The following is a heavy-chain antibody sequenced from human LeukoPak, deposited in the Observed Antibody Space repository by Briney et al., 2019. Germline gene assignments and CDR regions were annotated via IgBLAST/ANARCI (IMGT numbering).Heavy chain of an antibody. V-gene: IGHV3-30*18. Sequence: GGSLRLSCAASGFTFSSYGMHWVRQAPGKGLEWVAVISYDGSNKYYADSVKGRFTISRDNSKNTLYLQMNSLRAEDTAVYYCAKVEGFYYYDGSGYPPPDCWGQGTLVTVSS. CDR3: AKVEGFYYYDGSGYPPPDC. J-gene: IGHJ4*02. D-gene: IGHD3-22*01. CDR2: ISYDGSNK. CDR1: GFTFSSYG.